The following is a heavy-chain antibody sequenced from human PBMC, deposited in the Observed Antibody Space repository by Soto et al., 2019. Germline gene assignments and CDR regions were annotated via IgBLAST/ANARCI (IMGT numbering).Heavy chain of an antibody. CDR1: GFSLSSHA. D-gene: IGHD5-12*01. Sequence: GGSLRLSCVASGFSLSSHAVSWVRQTPEKGLEWVSSISDSGATSSYADFVKGRFTVSRDNSRNTLYLQMNSLRAEDTAVYYCAKGVSGYGRFDSWGQGTLVTVSS. CDR3: AKGVSGYGRFDS. V-gene: IGHV3-23*01. CDR2: ISDSGATS. J-gene: IGHJ4*02.